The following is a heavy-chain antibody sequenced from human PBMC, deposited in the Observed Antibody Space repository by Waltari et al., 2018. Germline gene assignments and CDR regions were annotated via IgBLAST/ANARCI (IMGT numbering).Heavy chain of an antibody. CDR1: GYPFSTYW. Sequence: EVQLVESGGGLVQPGGSLRLSCVAPGYPFSTYWMTWVRQAPGKGLEWVGNIKPDGSETYYVESVKGRFTISKDNAKNSLYLQMNNLRAEDTAVYYCTKGGHVDFCGPGSLVTVSS. CDR3: TKGGHVDF. D-gene: IGHD3-10*01. J-gene: IGHJ4*02. CDR2: IKPDGSET. V-gene: IGHV3-7*01.